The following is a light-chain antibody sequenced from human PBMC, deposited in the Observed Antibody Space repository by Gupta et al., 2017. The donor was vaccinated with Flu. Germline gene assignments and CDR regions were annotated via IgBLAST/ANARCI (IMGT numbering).Light chain of an antibody. CDR3: SSYTSSSLWV. CDR2: EVS. CDR1: SSDVGGYHY. J-gene: IGLJ3*02. Sequence: QYALTQPASVSGSPGQSITISCTGTSSDVGGYHYVSWYQQHPGKAPKLMIYEVSNRPSGVSNRFSGSKSGNTASLTISGLQAEDEADYYCSSYTSSSLWVFGGGTKLTVL. V-gene: IGLV2-14*01.